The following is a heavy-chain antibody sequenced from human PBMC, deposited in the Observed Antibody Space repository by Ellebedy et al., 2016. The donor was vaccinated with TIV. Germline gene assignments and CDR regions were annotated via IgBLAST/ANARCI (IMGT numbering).Heavy chain of an antibody. V-gene: IGHV3-21*01. CDR1: GFTFSSYS. Sequence: PGGSLRLSCAASGFTFSSYSMNWVRQAPGKGLEWVSSISSSSSYIYYADSVKGRFTISRDNAKSSLYLQMNSLRAEDTAVYYCARDPYRITMIVVDGPDFDYWGQGTLVTVSS. CDR3: ARDPYRITMIVVDGPDFDY. J-gene: IGHJ4*02. CDR2: ISSSSSYI. D-gene: IGHD3-22*01.